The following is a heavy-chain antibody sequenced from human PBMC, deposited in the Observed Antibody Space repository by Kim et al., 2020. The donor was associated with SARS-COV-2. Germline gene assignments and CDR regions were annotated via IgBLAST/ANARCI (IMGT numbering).Heavy chain of an antibody. J-gene: IGHJ4*02. CDR2: T. Sequence: TKHSRKFQGRVTITRDTSAITAYMDLRRLTFEDTAIYYCARDMNPTVYDYWGQGTLVTVSS. V-gene: IGHV1-3*01. CDR3: ARDMNPTVYDY. D-gene: IGHD4-4*01.